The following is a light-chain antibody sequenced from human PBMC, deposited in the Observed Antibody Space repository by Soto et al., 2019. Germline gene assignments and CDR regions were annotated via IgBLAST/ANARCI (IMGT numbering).Light chain of an antibody. CDR1: QGISSY. V-gene: IGKV1-8*01. Sequence: AIRMTQSPSSLSASTGDRVTITCRASQGISSYLAWYQQKPGKAPKLLIYAASTLQSGVPSRLSGSGSGTDFTLTISCLQSEDLATYYCQQDYSYPLTFGQGTKLEIK. CDR2: AAS. CDR3: QQDYSYPLT. J-gene: IGKJ2*01.